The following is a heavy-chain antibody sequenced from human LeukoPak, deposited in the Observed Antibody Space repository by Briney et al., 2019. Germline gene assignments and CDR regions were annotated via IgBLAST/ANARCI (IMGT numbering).Heavy chain of an antibody. Sequence: ASVKVSCKASGYTFTSYGISWVRQAPGQGLEWMGWISAYNGNTNYAQKLQGRVTMTTDTSTSTAYMELRSLRSDDTAVYYCATLPGYSGYDEFDYWGQGTLVTVSS. V-gene: IGHV1-18*01. J-gene: IGHJ4*02. D-gene: IGHD5-12*01. CDR2: ISAYNGNT. CDR3: ATLPGYSGYDEFDY. CDR1: GYTFTSYG.